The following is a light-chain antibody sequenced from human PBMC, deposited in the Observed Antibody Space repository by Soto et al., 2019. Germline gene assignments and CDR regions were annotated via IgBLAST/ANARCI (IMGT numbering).Light chain of an antibody. CDR2: KAS. CDR1: QSISNW. V-gene: IGKV1-5*03. Sequence: DIQMTQSTSTLSASVGDRVTITCRASQSISNWLAWYQQKPGKAPKLLIYKASSLESVIPSRFSGGGSGTEFTLTISSLQPDDFATYSCQQYTIYPLTFGVGTKVQIK. J-gene: IGKJ4*01. CDR3: QQYTIYPLT.